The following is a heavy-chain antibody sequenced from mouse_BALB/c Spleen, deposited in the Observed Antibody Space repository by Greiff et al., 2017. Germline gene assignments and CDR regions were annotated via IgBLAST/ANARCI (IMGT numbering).Heavy chain of an antibody. CDR1: GFTIKDTY. CDR3: AVYYYGSSWDMDD. Sequence: VQLQQSGAELVKPGASVKLSCTASGFTIKDTYMHWVKQRPEQGLEWIGRIDPATGNTTYDPKFQGKATITAATSSNTVYLQLRSLTSEDTAVSYCAVYYYGSSWDMDDWGEGTSVTVSS. J-gene: IGHJ1*01. V-gene: IGHV14-3*02. D-gene: IGHD1-1*01. CDR2: IDPATGNT.